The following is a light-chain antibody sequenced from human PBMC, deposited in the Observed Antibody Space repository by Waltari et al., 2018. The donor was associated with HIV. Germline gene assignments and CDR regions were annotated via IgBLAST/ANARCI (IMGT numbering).Light chain of an antibody. CDR3: QQYNIYPDYT. CDR2: KAS. CDR1: QSIGNW. Sequence: DIQMTQSPSTLSASVGDRVTITCRASQSIGNWLAWYQQKPGRSPRLLLYKASNLQSGVPSRFSGSGSETEFNLTISSLQPDDSATYFCQQYNIYPDYTFGQGTKLEIK. V-gene: IGKV1-5*03. J-gene: IGKJ2*01.